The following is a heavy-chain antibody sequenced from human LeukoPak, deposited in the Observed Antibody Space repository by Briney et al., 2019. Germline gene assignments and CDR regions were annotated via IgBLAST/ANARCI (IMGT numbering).Heavy chain of an antibody. CDR2: IYYSGST. J-gene: IGHJ3*02. CDR3: ARGKESYGFGAFDI. CDR1: GGSFSGYY. V-gene: IGHV4-59*01. D-gene: IGHD5-18*01. Sequence: SETLSLTCAVYGGSFSGYYWSWIRQPPGKGLEWIGYIYYSGSTNYNPSLKSRVTISVDTSKNQFSLKLSSVTAADTAVYYCARGKESYGFGAFDIWGQGTMVTVSS.